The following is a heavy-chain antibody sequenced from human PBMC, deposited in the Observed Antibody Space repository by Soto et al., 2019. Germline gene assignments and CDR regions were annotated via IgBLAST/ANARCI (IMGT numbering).Heavy chain of an antibody. CDR1: GYTFTNHA. D-gene: IGHD7-27*01. V-gene: IGHV7-4-1*01. Sequence: QVQLVQSGSELKKPGASVKVSGKASGYTFTNHAMSWGRQAPGQGLEWMGWIETNTGKPSYAQGFTGRSLFSLDTAVSTAYLQIYSLKAEDTAVYYGARDFEGGALGYWGQGTLVTVSS. CDR3: ARDFEGGALGY. CDR2: IETNTGKP. J-gene: IGHJ4*02.